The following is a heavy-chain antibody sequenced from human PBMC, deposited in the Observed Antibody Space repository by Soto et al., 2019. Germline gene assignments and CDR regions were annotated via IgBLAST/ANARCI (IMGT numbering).Heavy chain of an antibody. D-gene: IGHD6-6*01. CDR3: ATMRWGTTARPAEGDDY. V-gene: IGHV3-74*01. J-gene: IGHJ4*02. Sequence: LRLSCAASGFTFSSYWMHWVRQAPGKGLVWVSRINSDGSSANYADSVKGRFTISRDNAKNTLYLQMNSLRVEDTAVYYCATMRWGTTARPAEGDDYWGQGTLVTVSS. CDR2: INSDGSSA. CDR1: GFTFSSYW.